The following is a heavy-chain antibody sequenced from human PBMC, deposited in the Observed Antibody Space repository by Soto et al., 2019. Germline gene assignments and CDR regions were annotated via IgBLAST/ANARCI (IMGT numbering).Heavy chain of an antibody. V-gene: IGHV4-61*01. CDR3: ARGVGFGYYYYHMDL. D-gene: IGHD3-10*01. J-gene: IGHJ6*02. Sequence: SETLSLTCTVSGDSVTSVSDYWGWIRQPPGKGLEWIGYIYYSGSADCNPSLGSRVTISIDTSKNQFSLKLTSVTAADTAVYYCARGVGFGYYYYHMDLWGQGTTVTVSS. CDR1: GDSVTSVSDY. CDR2: IYYSGSA.